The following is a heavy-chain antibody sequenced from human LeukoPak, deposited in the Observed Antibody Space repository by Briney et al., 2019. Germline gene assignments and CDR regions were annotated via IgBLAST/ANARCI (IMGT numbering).Heavy chain of an antibody. V-gene: IGHV4-59*01. CDR2: IYYSGST. D-gene: IGHD3-10*01. Sequence: PSETLSLTCTVSGGSISSYYWSWIRQPPGKGLEWIGYIYYSGSTNYNPSLKSRVTISVDTSKNQFSLKLSSVTAADTAVYYCAREEERFGELFSDYWGQGTLVTVFS. CDR3: AREEERFGELFSDY. CDR1: GGSISSYY. J-gene: IGHJ4*02.